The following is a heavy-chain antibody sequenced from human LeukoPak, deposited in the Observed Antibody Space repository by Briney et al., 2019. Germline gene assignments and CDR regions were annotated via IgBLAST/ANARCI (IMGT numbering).Heavy chain of an antibody. CDR3: ASVLDY. CDR2: ISGSGSST. CDR1: GFTFSSYG. Sequence: GGTLRLSCAASGFTFSSYGMSWVRQAPGKGLGWVSAISGSGSSTYYAASVKGRFTISRDNSKNTLYLQMNSLRAEDTAVYYCASVLDYWGQGILVTVSS. V-gene: IGHV3-23*01. J-gene: IGHJ4*02.